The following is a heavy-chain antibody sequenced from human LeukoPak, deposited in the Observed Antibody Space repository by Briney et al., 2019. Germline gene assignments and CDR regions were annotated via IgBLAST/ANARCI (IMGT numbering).Heavy chain of an antibody. Sequence: GGSLRLSCTVSGFTFSSYWMHWVRQAPDKGLVWVSRINLDGTSTSYVDSVKGRFTVSRDNSKSTVYLQMNSLRAEDTGVYYCTRDSIDVSYWGQGTLVTVSS. D-gene: IGHD3-3*02. CDR1: GFTFSSYW. CDR2: INLDGTST. V-gene: IGHV3-74*01. CDR3: TRDSIDVSY. J-gene: IGHJ4*02.